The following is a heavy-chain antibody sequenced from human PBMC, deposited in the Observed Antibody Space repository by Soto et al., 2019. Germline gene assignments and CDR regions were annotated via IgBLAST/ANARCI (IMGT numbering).Heavy chain of an antibody. CDR2: IYYSGST. CDR1: GGSISSYY. Sequence: SETLSLTCTVSGGSISSYYWSWIRQPPGKGLEWIGYIYYSGSTNYNPSLKSRVTMSVDPSKNQFSLKLSSATVADTAVYYCARYLRSGLYYMDVWGKGTTVTVSS. CDR3: ARYLRSGLYYMDV. J-gene: IGHJ6*03. V-gene: IGHV4-59*08. D-gene: IGHD3-3*01.